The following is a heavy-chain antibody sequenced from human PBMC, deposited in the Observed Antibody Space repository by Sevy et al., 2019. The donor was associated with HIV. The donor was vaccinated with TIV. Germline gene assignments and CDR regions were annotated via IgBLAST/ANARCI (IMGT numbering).Heavy chain of an antibody. V-gene: IGHV5-51*01. J-gene: IGHJ6*02. D-gene: IGHD3-22*01. CDR2: IYPGDSDT. Sequence: GGSLKISCKGSGYSFTSYWIGWVRQMPGKGLEWMGIIYPGDSDTRYSPSFQGQVTISADKSISTAYLQWSSLKASDTAMYYCARRGYYDSSGYYYKDYYYYGMDVWGQGTTVTVSS. CDR1: GYSFTSYW. CDR3: ARRGYYDSSGYYYKDYYYYGMDV.